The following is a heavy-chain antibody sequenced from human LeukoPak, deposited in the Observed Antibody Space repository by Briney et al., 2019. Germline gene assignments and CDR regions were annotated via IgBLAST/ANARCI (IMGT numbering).Heavy chain of an antibody. CDR2: INHSGST. CDR3: ARSLRGRWFDP. CDR1: GGSFSGYY. V-gene: IGHV4-34*01. J-gene: IGHJ5*02. Sequence: SETLSLTCAVYGGSFSGYYWSWIRQPPGKGLEWIGEINHSGSTNYNPSLKSRVTISVDASKNQFSLKLSSVTAADTAVYYCARSLRGRWFDPWGQGTLVTVSS.